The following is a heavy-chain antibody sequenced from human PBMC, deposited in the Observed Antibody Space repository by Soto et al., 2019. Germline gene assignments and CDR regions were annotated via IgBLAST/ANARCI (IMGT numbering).Heavy chain of an antibody. D-gene: IGHD2-2*01. V-gene: IGHV5-51*01. CDR1: GYRFISYW. J-gene: IGHJ6*02. Sequence: PXESLKVRWQCYGYRFISYWIGLVLQMPGKGLEWMGIIYPGDSDTRYSPSFQGQVTISADKSISTAYLQWSSLKASDTAMYYCARRGDRGYCSSTSCPVHYGMDVWGQGTTVTVSS. CDR2: IYPGDSDT. CDR3: ARRGDRGYCSSTSCPVHYGMDV.